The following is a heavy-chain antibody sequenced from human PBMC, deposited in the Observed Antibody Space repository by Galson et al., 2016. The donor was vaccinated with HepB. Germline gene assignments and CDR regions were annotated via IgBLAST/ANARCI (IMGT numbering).Heavy chain of an antibody. J-gene: IGHJ3*02. D-gene: IGHD2-15*01. CDR3: AREGGCSGGRCHNAAFDI. CDR2: IGAAGDT. CDR1: GFTFSNYD. V-gene: IGHV3-13*01. Sequence: SLRPSCAASGFTFSNYDMHWVRQATGKGLEWVSAIGAAGDTYYPGSVKGRFTISRENANNSLYLHMNSLRAGDTAVYYCAREGGCSGGRCHNAAFDIWGQGTMVTVSS.